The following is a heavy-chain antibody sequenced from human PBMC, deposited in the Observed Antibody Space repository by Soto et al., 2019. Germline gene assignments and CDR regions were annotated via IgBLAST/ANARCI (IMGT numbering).Heavy chain of an antibody. V-gene: IGHV1-69*04. CDR3: VRDRITTRGDAFDL. CDR1: GGTFSTYI. J-gene: IGHJ3*01. Sequence: QVQLVQSGAEVRKPGSSVKVSCKAPGGTFSTYIISWVRQAPGQGLEWMGRIIPIPEITNYARKFQGRVTVTADRSTSSAYIELTSLKSEDTAVYYCVRDRITTRGDAFDLWGQGSMVTVSS. D-gene: IGHD3-3*01. CDR2: IIPIPEIT.